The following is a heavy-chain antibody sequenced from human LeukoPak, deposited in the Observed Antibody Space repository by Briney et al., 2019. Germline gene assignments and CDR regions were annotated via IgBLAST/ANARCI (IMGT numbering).Heavy chain of an antibody. V-gene: IGHV1-69*05. D-gene: IGHD4-17*01. CDR1: GGTFSSYA. Sequence: GASVKVSCKASGGTFSSYAIGWVRQAPGQGLEWMGRIIPIFGTANYAQKFQGRVTITTDESTSTAYMELSSLRSEDTAVYYCAREKTDYGDYSIDYWGQGTLVTVSS. CDR3: AREKTDYGDYSIDY. CDR2: IIPIFGTA. J-gene: IGHJ4*02.